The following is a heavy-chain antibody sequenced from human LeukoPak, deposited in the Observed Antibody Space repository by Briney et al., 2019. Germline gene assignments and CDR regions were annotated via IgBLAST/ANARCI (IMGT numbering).Heavy chain of an antibody. Sequence: GGSLRLSCAASGFTFSDYYMSWIRQAPGKGLEWVSYISSSGSTIYYADSVKGRFTISRDNAKNTLYLQMNSLRAEDTAVYYCAKAGPMIVVVITAIDYWGQGTLVTVSS. D-gene: IGHD3-22*01. J-gene: IGHJ4*02. CDR2: ISSSGSTI. CDR3: AKAGPMIVVVITAIDY. V-gene: IGHV3-11*01. CDR1: GFTFSDYY.